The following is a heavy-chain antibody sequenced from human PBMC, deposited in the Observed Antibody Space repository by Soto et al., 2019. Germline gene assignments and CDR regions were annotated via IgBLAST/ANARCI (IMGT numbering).Heavy chain of an antibody. CDR3: ARTQGSGVSDY. J-gene: IGHJ4*02. V-gene: IGHV4-59*01. CDR1: GDSITHNY. Sequence: QMQLQESGPGLVKPSETLSLACSVSGDSITHNYWSWIRQPPGKGLEWIAYISHSARINYNPSLKSRVSISLDTSKNQFSLRVNSLTPADTAVYYCARTQGSGVSDYWGQGTLVTVSS. CDR2: ISHSARI. D-gene: IGHD3-3*01.